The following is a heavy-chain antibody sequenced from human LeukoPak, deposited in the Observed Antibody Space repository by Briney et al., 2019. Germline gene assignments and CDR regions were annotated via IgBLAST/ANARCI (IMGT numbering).Heavy chain of an antibody. V-gene: IGHV3-23*01. CDR3: AKVPRLAFGVAIRGFDY. D-gene: IGHD3-3*01. Sequence: TGGSLRLSCAASGFTFSSYAMSWVRQAPGKGLEWVSAISGSGGSTYYADSVKGRFTISRDNSKNTLYLQMNSLRAEDTAVYYCAKVPRLAFGVAIRGFDYWGQGTLVTVSS. J-gene: IGHJ4*02. CDR1: GFTFSSYA. CDR2: ISGSGGST.